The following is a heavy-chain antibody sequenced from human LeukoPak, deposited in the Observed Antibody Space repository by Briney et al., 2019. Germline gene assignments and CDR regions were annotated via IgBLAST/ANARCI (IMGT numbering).Heavy chain of an antibody. CDR1: GGSISSGDYY. V-gene: IGHV4-30-4*01. CDR3: ARDVDRFDY. CDR2: IYYSGST. D-gene: IGHD2-21*01. J-gene: IGHJ4*02. Sequence: PSQTLSLTCTVSGGSISSGDYYWSWIRQPPGKGLEWIGYIYYSGSTYYNPSLKSRVTISVDTSKNHFSLTLTSVTAADTAVYYCARDVDRFDYWGQGTLVTVSS.